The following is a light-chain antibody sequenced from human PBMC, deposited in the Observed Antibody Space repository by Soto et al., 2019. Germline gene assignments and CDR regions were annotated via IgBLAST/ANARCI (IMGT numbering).Light chain of an antibody. Sequence: QSALTQPASVSGSPGQSITISCTGTSSDVGGYNYVYWYQQHPGKAPKLMISEVSNRPSGVSNRFSGSKSGNTASLTISGLQAEDEADYYCSSYTSSRTWVFGGGTKVTVL. CDR1: SSDVGGYNY. CDR2: EVS. J-gene: IGLJ3*02. V-gene: IGLV2-14*01. CDR3: SSYTSSRTWV.